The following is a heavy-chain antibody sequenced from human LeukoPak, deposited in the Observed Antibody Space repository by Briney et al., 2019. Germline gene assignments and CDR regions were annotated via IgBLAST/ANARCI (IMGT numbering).Heavy chain of an antibody. CDR1: GFTFSSHG. D-gene: IGHD4-17*01. Sequence: GGSLRLSCAASGFTFSSHGMHWVRQAPGKWLEWVAFIRYDGTNKYYADSMKGRFTISRDNSKNTLYLQMNSLRAEDTAVYYCAKDNYYGDYEVTSIFGVDWGPGTLVTVSS. J-gene: IGHJ4*02. V-gene: IGHV3-30*02. CDR3: AKDNYYGDYEVTSIFGVD. CDR2: IRYDGTNK.